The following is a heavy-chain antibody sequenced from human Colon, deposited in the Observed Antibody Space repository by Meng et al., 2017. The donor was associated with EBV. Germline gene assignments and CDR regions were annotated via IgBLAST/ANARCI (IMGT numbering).Heavy chain of an antibody. J-gene: IGHJ4*02. CDR3: AREENTSGWYYH. Sequence: VKVQEWVLGMGTHSPTSSLTCNVSGGSNGNGGYCWIWIRQPPGKGRAWIGYIYYSGSTDFNPSLKSRSFMSVDTAKTQFSLRINSVTAADTAVYYCAREENTSGWYYHWGQGTLVTASS. CDR2: IYYSGST. V-gene: IGHV4-30-4*07. D-gene: IGHD6-13*01. CDR1: GGSNGNGGYC.